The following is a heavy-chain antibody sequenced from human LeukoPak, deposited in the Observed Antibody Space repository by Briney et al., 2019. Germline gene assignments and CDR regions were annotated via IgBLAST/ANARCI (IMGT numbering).Heavy chain of an antibody. V-gene: IGHV3-7*01. D-gene: IGHD3-22*01. J-gene: IGHJ6*03. CDR2: INQDGGEE. CDR3: ARYIHDSSGYYDHNYYYYMDV. CDR1: GFIFSTYW. Sequence: GGSLRLSCAASGFIFSTYWMNWVRQAPGKGLEWVASINQDGGEEYYVDSVKGRFTISRDNAKNSLYLQMNSLRAEDTAVYYCARYIHDSSGYYDHNYYYYMDVWGKGTTVTVAS.